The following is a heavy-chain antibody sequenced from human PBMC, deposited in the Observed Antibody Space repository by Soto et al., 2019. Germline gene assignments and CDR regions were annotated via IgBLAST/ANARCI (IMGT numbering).Heavy chain of an antibody. D-gene: IGHD4-4*01. CDR2: IDPSDSYT. CDR1: GYSFTSYW. Sequence: GASLKISCKGSGYSFTSYWISWVRQMPGKGLEWMGRIDPSDSYTNYSPSFQGHVTISADKSISTAYLQWSSLKASDTAMYYCARGPLGYSNYYSYGMDVWGQGTTVNVSS. CDR3: ARGPLGYSNYYSYGMDV. J-gene: IGHJ6*02. V-gene: IGHV5-10-1*01.